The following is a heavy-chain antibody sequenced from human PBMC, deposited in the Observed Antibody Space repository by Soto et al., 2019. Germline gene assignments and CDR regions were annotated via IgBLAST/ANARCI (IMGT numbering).Heavy chain of an antibody. CDR2: IYSGGST. D-gene: IGHD2-15*01. Sequence: GGSLRLSFAASGFTVSSNYMSWVRQAPGKGLEWVPVIYSGGSTYYADSVKGRFSISRHNSKNTLYLQMNSLRAEDTAVYYCARGYCSGGSCYEGYFQHWGQGTLVTVSS. J-gene: IGHJ1*01. CDR3: ARGYCSGGSCYEGYFQH. CDR1: GFTVSSNY. V-gene: IGHV3-53*04.